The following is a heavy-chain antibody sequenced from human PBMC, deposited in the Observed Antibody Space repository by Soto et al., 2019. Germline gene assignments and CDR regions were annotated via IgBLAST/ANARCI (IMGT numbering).Heavy chain of an antibody. Sequence: GGSLRLSCAASGFTFDDYAMHWVRQAPGKGLEWVSGISWNSGSIGYADSVKGRFTISRDNAKNSLYLQMNSLRAEDTALYYCAKVLYSSGWYGADAFDIWGQGTMVTVSS. CDR2: ISWNSGSI. V-gene: IGHV3-9*01. CDR1: GFTFDDYA. D-gene: IGHD6-19*01. CDR3: AKVLYSSGWYGADAFDI. J-gene: IGHJ3*02.